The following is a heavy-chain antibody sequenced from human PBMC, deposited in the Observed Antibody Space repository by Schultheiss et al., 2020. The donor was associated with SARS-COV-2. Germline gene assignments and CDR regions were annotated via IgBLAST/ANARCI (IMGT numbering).Heavy chain of an antibody. CDR3: AIRGPIGRQLVNGGFDY. CDR1: GFTFSSYS. J-gene: IGHJ4*02. Sequence: GGSLRLSCAASGFTFSSYSMNWVRQAPGKGLEWVSSISSSSSYIYYADSVKGRFTISRDNAKNSLYLQMNSLRAEDTAVYYCAIRGPIGRQLVNGGFDYWGQGTLVTVSS. V-gene: IGHV3-21*04. D-gene: IGHD1-1*01. CDR2: ISSSSSYI.